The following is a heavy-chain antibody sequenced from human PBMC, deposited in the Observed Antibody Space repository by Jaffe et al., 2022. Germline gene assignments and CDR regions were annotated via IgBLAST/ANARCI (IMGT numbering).Heavy chain of an antibody. Sequence: QVQLVQSGAEVKKPGASVKVSCKASGYTFTSYGISWVRQAPGQGLEWMGWISAYNGNTNYAQKLQGRVTMTTDTSTSTAYMELRSLRSDDTAVYYCARDLRPYCSGGSCYVVDYWGQGTLVTVSS. D-gene: IGHD2-15*01. CDR2: ISAYNGNT. J-gene: IGHJ4*02. CDR1: GYTFTSYG. CDR3: ARDLRPYCSGGSCYVVDY. V-gene: IGHV1-18*01.